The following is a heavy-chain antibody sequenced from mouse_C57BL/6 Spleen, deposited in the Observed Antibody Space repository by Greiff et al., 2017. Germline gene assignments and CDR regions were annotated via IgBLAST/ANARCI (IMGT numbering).Heavy chain of an antibody. CDR3: ASGCGNYRVGAMDY. V-gene: IGHV5-17*01. CDR1: GFTFSDYG. D-gene: IGHD2-1*01. J-gene: IGHJ4*01. Sequence: EVHLVESGGGLVKPGGSLKLSCAASGFTFSDYGMHWVRQAPEKGLEWVAYISSGSSTIYYADTVKGRFPISRDNAKNTLFLQMTSLRSEDTAMYYCASGCGNYRVGAMDYWGQGTSVTVSS. CDR2: ISSGSSTI.